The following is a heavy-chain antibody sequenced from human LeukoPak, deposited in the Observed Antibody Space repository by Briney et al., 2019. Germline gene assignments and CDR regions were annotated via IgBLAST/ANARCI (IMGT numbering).Heavy chain of an antibody. Sequence: PSETLSLTCTVSGGSISSYYWSWIRRPAGKGLEWIGRIYTSGSTNYNPSLKSRVTMSVDTSKNQFSLKLSSVTAADTAVYYCARCDFWSGLYYMDVWGKGTTVTVSS. CDR1: GGSISSYY. CDR2: IYTSGST. D-gene: IGHD3-3*01. J-gene: IGHJ6*03. V-gene: IGHV4-4*07. CDR3: ARCDFWSGLYYMDV.